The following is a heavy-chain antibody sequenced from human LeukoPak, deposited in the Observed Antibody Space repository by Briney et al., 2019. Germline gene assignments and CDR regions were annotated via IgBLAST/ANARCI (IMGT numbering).Heavy chain of an antibody. CDR1: GFTFSSYA. Sequence: TGGSLRLSCAASGFTFSSYAMSWVRQAPGKGLEWVSAISGSGGSTYYADSVKGRFTISRDNSKNTLYLQMNSLRAEDTAVYYCAKSIRAAEGGYYYYYGIDVWGQGTTVTVSS. V-gene: IGHV3-23*01. J-gene: IGHJ6*02. CDR3: AKSIRAAEGGYYYYYGIDV. CDR2: ISGSGGST. D-gene: IGHD2-15*01.